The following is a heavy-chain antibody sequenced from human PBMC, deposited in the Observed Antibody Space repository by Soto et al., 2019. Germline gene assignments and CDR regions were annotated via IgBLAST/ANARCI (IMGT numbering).Heavy chain of an antibody. CDR1: GFTFTSSA. Sequence: SVKVSCKASGFTFTSSAVQWVRQARGQRLEWIGWIVVGSGNTNYAQKFQERVTITRDMSTSTAYMELSSLRSEDTAVYYCAAGPNYYDSSPGDYWGQGTLVTSPQ. CDR2: IVVGSGNT. J-gene: IGHJ4*02. D-gene: IGHD3-22*01. V-gene: IGHV1-58*01. CDR3: AAGPNYYDSSPGDY.